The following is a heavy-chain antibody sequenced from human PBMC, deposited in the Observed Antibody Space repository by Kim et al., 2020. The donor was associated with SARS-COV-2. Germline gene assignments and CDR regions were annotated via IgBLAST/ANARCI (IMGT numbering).Heavy chain of an antibody. CDR2: TYYRSKWYN. D-gene: IGHD6-6*01. J-gene: IGHJ6*02. CDR3: ARARHLVSGYSSSSSKIWGYYYYGMDV. V-gene: IGHV6-1*01. CDR1: GDSVSSNSAA. Sequence: SQTLSLTCAISGDSVSSNSAAWNWIRQSPSRGLEWLGRTYYRSKWYNDYAVSVKSRITINPDTSKNQFSLQLNSVTPEDTAVYYCARARHLVSGYSSSSSKIWGYYYYGMDVWGQGTTVTVSS.